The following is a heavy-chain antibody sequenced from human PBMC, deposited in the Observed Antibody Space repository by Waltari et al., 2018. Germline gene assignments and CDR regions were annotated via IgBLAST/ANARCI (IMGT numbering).Heavy chain of an antibody. J-gene: IGHJ2*01. CDR1: GFTFSSYG. CDR2: IRYDGSNK. CDR3: AKNGYFDL. V-gene: IGHV3-30*02. Sequence: QVQLVESGGGVVQPGGSLRLSCAASGFTFSSYGMHWVRPAPGKGLEWVAFIRYDGSNKYYADSVKGRFTISRDNSKNTLYLQMNSLRAEDTAVYYCAKNGYFDLWGRGTLVTVSS.